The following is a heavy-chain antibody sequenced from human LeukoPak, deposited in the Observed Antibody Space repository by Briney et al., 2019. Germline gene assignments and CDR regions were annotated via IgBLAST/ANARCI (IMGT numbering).Heavy chain of an antibody. V-gene: IGHV1-18*01. CDR3: ARVYGSGSYYGDMDV. CDR1: GYTFTSYG. J-gene: IGHJ6*03. Sequence: GASVKVSCKASGYTFTSYGISWVRQAPGQGLEWMGWISAYNGNTNYAQKLQGRVTMTTDTSTSTAYMELRSLRSDDTAVYYCARVYGSGSYYGDMDVWGKGTTVTVSS. CDR2: ISAYNGNT. D-gene: IGHD3-10*01.